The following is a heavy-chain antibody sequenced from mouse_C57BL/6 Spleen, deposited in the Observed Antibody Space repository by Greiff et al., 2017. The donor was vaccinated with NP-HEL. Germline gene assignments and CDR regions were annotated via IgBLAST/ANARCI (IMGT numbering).Heavy chain of an antibody. V-gene: IGHV1-22*01. CDR3: APIYDGYYDYAMDY. D-gene: IGHD2-3*01. J-gene: IGHJ4*01. CDR2: INPNNGGT. Sequence: DVQLQESGPELVKPGASVKMSCKASGYTFTDYNMHWVKQSHGKSLEWIGYINPNNGGTSYNQKFKGKATLTVNKSSSTAYMELRSLTSEDSAVYYCAPIYDGYYDYAMDYWGQGTSVTVSS. CDR1: GYTFTDYN.